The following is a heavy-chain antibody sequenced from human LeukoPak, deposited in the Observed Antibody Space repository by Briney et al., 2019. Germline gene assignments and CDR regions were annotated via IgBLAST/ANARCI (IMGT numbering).Heavy chain of an antibody. CDR1: GCTFSNSW. Sequence: TGGSLRLSCTVSGCTFSNSWMHWVRQAPGKGLVWVSRINGDGRSTNYADSVKGRFTISRDNAKHTLFLQMNSLRAEDTAFYYCARDQGVAAAGITWFDPWGQGTLVTVSS. V-gene: IGHV3-74*01. CDR3: ARDQGVAAAGITWFDP. J-gene: IGHJ5*02. CDR2: INGDGRST. D-gene: IGHD6-25*01.